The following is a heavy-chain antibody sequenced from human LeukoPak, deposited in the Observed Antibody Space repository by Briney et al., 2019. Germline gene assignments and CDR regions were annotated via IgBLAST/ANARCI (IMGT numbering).Heavy chain of an antibody. V-gene: IGHV3-11*03. J-gene: IGHJ4*02. CDR1: GFTFSDYY. CDR3: ARSWAGGHFDY. Sequence: GGSLRLSCAASGFTFSDYYMSWIRQAPGKGLEWVSYSSSSSSYTNYADSVKGRFTISRDNAKNSLYLQMNSLRAEDTAVYYCARSWAGGHFDYWGQGTLVTVSS. D-gene: IGHD2-15*01. CDR2: SSSSSSYT.